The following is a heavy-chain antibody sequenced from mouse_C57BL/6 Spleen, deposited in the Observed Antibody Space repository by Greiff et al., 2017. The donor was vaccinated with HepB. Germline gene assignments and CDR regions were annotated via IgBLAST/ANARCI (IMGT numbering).Heavy chain of an antibody. CDR3: ARYAYYSNYVGMDY. V-gene: IGHV1-80*01. J-gene: IGHJ4*01. CDR1: GYAFSSYW. D-gene: IGHD2-5*01. CDR2: IYPGDGDT. Sequence: QVQLKESGAELVKPGASVKISCKASGYAFSSYWMNWVKQRPGKGLEWIGQIYPGDGDTNYNGKFKGKATLTADKSSSTAYMQLSSLTSEDSAVYLCARYAYYSNYVGMDYWGQGTSVTVSS.